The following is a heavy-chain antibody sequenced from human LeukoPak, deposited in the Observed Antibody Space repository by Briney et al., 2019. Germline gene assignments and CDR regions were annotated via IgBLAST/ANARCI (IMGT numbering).Heavy chain of an antibody. CDR3: AKDSTSGWCHDH. D-gene: IGHD6-19*01. CDR2: LYGGGNT. Sequence: GGSLRLSCVGSGFTVSDNYMSWVRQAPGKGLEWVSALYGGGNTYYADCVKGRFTISRDNAKNTLGLQMDSLRAADTAVYYCAKDSTSGWCHDHWGQGTLVTVSS. J-gene: IGHJ5*02. CDR1: GFTVSDNY. V-gene: IGHV3-66*01.